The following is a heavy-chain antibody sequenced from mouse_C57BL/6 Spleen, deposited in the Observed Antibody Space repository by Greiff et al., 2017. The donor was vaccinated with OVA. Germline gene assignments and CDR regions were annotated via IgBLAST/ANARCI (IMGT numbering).Heavy chain of an antibody. CDR1: GYTFTDYN. CDR2: INPNNGGT. D-gene: IGHD1-1*01. CDR3: ARGGGSSPFYAMDY. J-gene: IGHJ4*01. V-gene: IGHV1-22*01. Sequence: VQLQQSGPELVKPGASVKMSCKASGYTFTDYNMHWVKQSHGKSLEWIGYINPNNGGTSYNQKFKGKATLTVNKSSSTASVELRSLPSEDSAVDYCARGGGSSPFYAMDYWGQGTSVTVSS.